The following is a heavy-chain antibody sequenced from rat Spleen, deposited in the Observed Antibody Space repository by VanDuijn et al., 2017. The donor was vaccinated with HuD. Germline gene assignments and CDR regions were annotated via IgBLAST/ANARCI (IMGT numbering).Heavy chain of an antibody. J-gene: IGHJ4*01. CDR1: GFSLTSYH. CDR2: IWAGGGT. CDR3: ARHLREASGVMDA. Sequence: QVQLKESGPGLVQPSQTLSLTCTVSGFSLTSYHISWVRQPPGKSLVWMGIIWAGGGTNYNSAVKSRLSISRDTSESQVLLKMNSLQPEDTGTYYCARHLREASGVMDAWGQGASVTVSS. D-gene: IGHD4-3*01. V-gene: IGHV2-72*01.